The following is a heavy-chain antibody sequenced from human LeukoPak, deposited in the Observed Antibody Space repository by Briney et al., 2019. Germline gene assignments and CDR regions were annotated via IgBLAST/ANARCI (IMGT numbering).Heavy chain of an antibody. V-gene: IGHV1-46*01. CDR3: ARSEYSKSIWFDP. J-gene: IGHJ5*02. D-gene: IGHD6-6*01. Sequence: ASVKLSCKASGFKFTNFYFHWVRQAPGQGLEWMGIINPSGGNTTYAQKFQGNITMTRDTSTSTVYMEMTSLTSEDTAVYYCARSEYSKSIWFDPWGQGTLVTVSS. CDR1: GFKFTNFY. CDR2: INPSGGNT.